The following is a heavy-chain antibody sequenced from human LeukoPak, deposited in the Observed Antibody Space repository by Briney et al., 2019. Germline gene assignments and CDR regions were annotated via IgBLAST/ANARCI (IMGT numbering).Heavy chain of an antibody. D-gene: IGHD7-27*01. CDR3: ARGPHWDPHFDY. CDR2: INPYSGGT. CDR1: GYTFSDYY. Sequence: GASVKVSCKASGYTFSDYYLHWLRQAPGQGLEWMGWINPYSGGTNYAQKFQGRVTMIRDTSISTAYMELSRLRSDDTAVYYCARGPHWDPHFDYWGQGTLVTVSS. V-gene: IGHV1-2*02. J-gene: IGHJ4*02.